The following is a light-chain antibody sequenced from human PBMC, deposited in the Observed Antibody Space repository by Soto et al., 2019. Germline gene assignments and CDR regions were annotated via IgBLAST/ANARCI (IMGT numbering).Light chain of an antibody. Sequence: EIVLTQSPGTPSLSSGERATLSCTARQSVTSSRLALYQRKPGQAPRVPIHPTSLRAPDIPDRFSGSGSGTDFTLTISRLEPEDSAVYYCQQCGGSPLFSFGPGTKVDIK. CDR2: PTS. J-gene: IGKJ3*01. CDR3: QQCGGSPLFS. V-gene: IGKV3-20*01. CDR1: QSVTSSR.